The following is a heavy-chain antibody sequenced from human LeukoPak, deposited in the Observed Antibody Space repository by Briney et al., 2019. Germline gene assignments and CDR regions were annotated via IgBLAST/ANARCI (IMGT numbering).Heavy chain of an antibody. V-gene: IGHV5-51*04. D-gene: IGHD5-12*01. CDR1: GYSFTSYW. CDR3: ARYAPHSGYDDGLDY. CDR2: IYPGDSDT. J-gene: IGHJ4*02. Sequence: GESLKISCKGPGYSFTSYWIGWVRQMPGKGLERMGIIYPGDSDTRYSPSFQGQVTISADKPISTAYLQWSSLKASDTAMYYCARYAPHSGYDDGLDYWGQGTLATVSS.